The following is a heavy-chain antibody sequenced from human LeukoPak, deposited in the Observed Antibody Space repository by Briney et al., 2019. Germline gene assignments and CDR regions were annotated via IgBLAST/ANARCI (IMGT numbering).Heavy chain of an antibody. V-gene: IGHV3-64*01. D-gene: IGHD3-22*01. Sequence: GGSLRLSCAASGFTFSSYAMHWVRQAPGKGLEYVSAISSNGGSTYYANSVKGRFTISRDNSKNTLYLQMNSLRAEDTALYYCAKDPHYYYDSSGPSYFDYWGQGTLVTVSS. CDR3: AKDPHYYYDSSGPSYFDY. CDR1: GFTFSSYA. CDR2: ISSNGGST. J-gene: IGHJ4*02.